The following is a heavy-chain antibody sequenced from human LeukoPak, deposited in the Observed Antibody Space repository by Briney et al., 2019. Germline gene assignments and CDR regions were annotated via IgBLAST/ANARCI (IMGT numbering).Heavy chain of an antibody. CDR2: IYPGDSDT. V-gene: IGHV5-51*01. Sequence: GESLKISCTGSGYTFTTYWIAWVRQMPGKGLELMGIIYPGDSDTRYSPSFQGQVTISDAKSISTACLQWSSLKASDTAMYYCARSGYSGYSFDYWGQGTLVTVST. CDR3: ARSGYSGYSFDY. J-gene: IGHJ4*02. CDR1: GYTFTTYW. D-gene: IGHD5-12*01.